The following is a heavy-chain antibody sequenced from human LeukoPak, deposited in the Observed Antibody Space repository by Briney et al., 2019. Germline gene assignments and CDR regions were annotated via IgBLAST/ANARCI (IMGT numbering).Heavy chain of an antibody. CDR3: AKDALFYGYRFSYFDY. CDR1: GFTFSSYG. D-gene: IGHD5-18*01. V-gene: IGHV3-30*02. CDR2: IRYDGSNK. J-gene: IGHJ4*02. Sequence: PGGSLRLSCAASGFTFSSYGMHWVRQAPGKGLEWVAFIRYDGSNKYYADSVKGRFTISRDNSKNTLYLQMNSLRAEDTAVYYCAKDALFYGYRFSYFDYWGQGTLVTVSS.